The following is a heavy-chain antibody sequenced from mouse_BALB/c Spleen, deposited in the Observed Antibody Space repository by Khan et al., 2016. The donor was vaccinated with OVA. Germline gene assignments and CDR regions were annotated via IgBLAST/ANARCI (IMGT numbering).Heavy chain of an antibody. CDR3: ARGNWPSFYFCL. J-gene: IGHJ2*01. D-gene: IGHD2-1*01. V-gene: IGHV1S136*01. CDR1: GYRFTSYI. CDR2: INPYNGAT. Sequence: EVQLQQSGPELVKPGTSVKMSCKASGYRFTSYIIHWVKQKPGQGLEWIGYINPYNGATKYNEKFKGKATLTSDKSSNKAYMELSSLTSEDSAGYYCARGNWPSFYFCLRGPGPTLTVPS.